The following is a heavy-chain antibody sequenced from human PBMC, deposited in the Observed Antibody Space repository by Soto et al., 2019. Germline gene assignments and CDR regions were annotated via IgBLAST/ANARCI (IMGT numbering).Heavy chain of an antibody. D-gene: IGHD3-3*01. CDR1: GFTFSSCA. J-gene: IGHJ6*02. V-gene: IGHV3-30-3*01. Sequence: GGTMRLSCAASGFTFSSCAMHWVRQAPGKGLEWVAVTSYDGSNKYYADSVKGRFTISRDNSKNTLYLQMNSLRAEDTAVYYCARPSRGQTEWPSRGSRHYGLDVWAQGTTVAVSS. CDR3: ARPSRGQTEWPSRGSRHYGLDV. CDR2: TSYDGSNK.